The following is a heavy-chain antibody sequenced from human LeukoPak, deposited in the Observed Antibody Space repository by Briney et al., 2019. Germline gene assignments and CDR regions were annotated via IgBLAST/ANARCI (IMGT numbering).Heavy chain of an antibody. J-gene: IGHJ4*02. CDR3: AREGQQLVLDY. CDR1: GGSIGSHY. D-gene: IGHD6-13*01. CDR2: IYFSGST. Sequence: PSETPSLTCSVSGGSIGSHYWTWIRQPPGRGLEWIGYIYFSGSTNYNPSLKSRVTISVDTSKNHFSLKLTSVTAADTAIYYCAREGQQLVLDYWGQGTLVTVS. V-gene: IGHV4-59*11.